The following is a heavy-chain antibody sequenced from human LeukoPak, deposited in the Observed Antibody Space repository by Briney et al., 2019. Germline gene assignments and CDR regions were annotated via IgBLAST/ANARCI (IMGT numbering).Heavy chain of an antibody. CDR1: GFTFSSYW. J-gene: IGHJ6*03. CDR2: IKQDGSEK. D-gene: IGHD2-15*01. V-gene: IGHV3-7*01. CDR3: ARDPRSGGYYYYYYYMDV. Sequence: PGGSLRLSCAASGFTFSSYWMSWVRQAPGKGLEWVANIKQDGSEKYYVDSVKGRFTISRDNAKNSLYLQMNSLRAEDTAVYYCARDPRSGGYYYYYYYMDVWGKGTTVTVSS.